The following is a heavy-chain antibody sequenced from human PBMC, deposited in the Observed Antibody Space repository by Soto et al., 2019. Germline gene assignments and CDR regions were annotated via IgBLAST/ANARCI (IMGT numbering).Heavy chain of an antibody. CDR2: ISSSGSTI. CDR1: GFTFSDYY. V-gene: IGHV3-11*01. CDR3: ARDAKRYSSLYGMDV. J-gene: IGHJ6*02. D-gene: IGHD6-13*01. Sequence: GGSLRLSCAASGFTFSDYYMSWIRQAPGKGLEWVSYISSSGSTIYYADSVKGRFTISRDNAKNSLYLQMNSLRAEDTAVYYCARDAKRYSSLYGMDVWGQGTTVTVSS.